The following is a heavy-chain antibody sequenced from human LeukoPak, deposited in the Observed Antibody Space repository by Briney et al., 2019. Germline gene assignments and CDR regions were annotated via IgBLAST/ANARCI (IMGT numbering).Heavy chain of an antibody. Sequence: GSSVKVSCKASGGSFNGYAISWVRQAPGQGLEWMGGIIPIFGTSNYAQKLQGRVTISTDESTSTAYMEVSSLRSEDTAIYYCARGLDASMETAYDYWGQRTLVTVSS. J-gene: IGHJ4*02. CDR2: IIPIFGTS. V-gene: IGHV1-69*05. CDR1: GGSFNGYA. D-gene: IGHD5-18*01. CDR3: ARGLDASMETAYDY.